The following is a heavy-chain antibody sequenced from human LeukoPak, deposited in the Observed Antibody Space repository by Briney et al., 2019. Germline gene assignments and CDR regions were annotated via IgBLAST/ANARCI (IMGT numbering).Heavy chain of an antibody. J-gene: IGHJ3*02. V-gene: IGHV3-23*01. CDR2: ISGSGGST. CDR3: AKPYDFWSGYYGDAFDI. CDR1: GFTFSSYA. D-gene: IGHD3-3*01. Sequence: PGGSLRLSCAASGFTFSSYAMSWVRQAPGKGLEWVSAISGSGGSTYYADSVKGRFTISRDNSKNTLYLQMNSLRAEDTAVYYCAKPYDFWSGYYGDAFDIWGQGTMVTVSS.